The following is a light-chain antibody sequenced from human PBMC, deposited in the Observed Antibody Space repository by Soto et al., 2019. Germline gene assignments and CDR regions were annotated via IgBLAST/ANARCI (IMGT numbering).Light chain of an antibody. Sequence: EIVLTQSPGTLSLSPGERGTLSCRASQSVSSNYLAWYQQKPGQAPRLLIYSAFSRATGITDRFSGSGSGTDFTLTIGLLGLEDFAVYYCRYNGSFPWTFGHGTKREIK. J-gene: IGKJ1*01. CDR3: RYNGSFPWT. CDR2: SAF. CDR1: QSVSSNY. V-gene: IGKV3-20*01.